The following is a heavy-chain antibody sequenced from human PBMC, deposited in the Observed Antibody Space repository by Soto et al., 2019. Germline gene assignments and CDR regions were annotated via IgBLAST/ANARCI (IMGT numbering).Heavy chain of an antibody. D-gene: IGHD2-2*01. V-gene: IGHV4-4*02. CDR2: IYHSGST. CDR3: ATLPATSGFDY. J-gene: IGHJ4*02. Sequence: ASETLSLTSTVSGGTISSSDWSSWVRQPPGKGLEWIGEIYHSGSTNYNPSLKSRVTISVDKSKNQFSLKLSSVTAADTAVYYCATLPATSGFDYWGQGTLVTVSS. CDR1: GGTISSSDW.